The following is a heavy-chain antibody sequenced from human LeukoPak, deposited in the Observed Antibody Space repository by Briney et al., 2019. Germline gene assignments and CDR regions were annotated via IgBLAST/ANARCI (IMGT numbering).Heavy chain of an antibody. V-gene: IGHV3-21*01. J-gene: IGHJ4*02. CDR3: ARGDRDLYCSSTSCYPVL. D-gene: IGHD2-2*01. CDR2: ISSSSSYI. CDR1: GFTFSNYE. Sequence: GGSLRLSCAASGFTFSNYEMNWVRQAPGKGLEWVSSISSSSSYIYYADSVKGRFTISRDNAKNSLYLQMNSLRAEDTAVYYCARGDRDLYCSSTSCYPVLGGQGTLVTVSS.